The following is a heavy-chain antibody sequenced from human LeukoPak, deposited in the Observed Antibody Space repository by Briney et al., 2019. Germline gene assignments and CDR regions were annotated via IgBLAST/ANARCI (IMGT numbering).Heavy chain of an antibody. V-gene: IGHV4-38-2*02. CDR1: GYSISRGY. J-gene: IGHJ4*02. Sequence: PSETLSLTCDVSGYSISRGYWGWVRQSPGKGLEWIANIHHSGRTYYNPSLKSRVTISVDMSKNQISLKLTSVTAADTAVYHCTRETIRFCSDTDCLQGEFWGQGALVIVSS. D-gene: IGHD2-15*01. CDR3: TRETIRFCSDTDCLQGEF. CDR2: IHHSGRT.